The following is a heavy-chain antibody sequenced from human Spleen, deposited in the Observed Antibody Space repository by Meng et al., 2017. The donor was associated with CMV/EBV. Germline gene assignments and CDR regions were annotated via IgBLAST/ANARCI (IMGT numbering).Heavy chain of an antibody. CDR3: AKAFSASWYREYYDD. CDR1: EFTFTNYA. D-gene: IGHD6-13*01. Sequence: ETLSLTCAASEFTFTNYAMSWVRQAPGRGLAWVSAITASGGSTYYADSIKGRFTVSRDNSKNTLYLQMNSLRAEDTAVYYCAKAFSASWYREYYDDWGQGTLVTVSS. CDR2: ITASGGST. V-gene: IGHV3-23*01. J-gene: IGHJ4*02.